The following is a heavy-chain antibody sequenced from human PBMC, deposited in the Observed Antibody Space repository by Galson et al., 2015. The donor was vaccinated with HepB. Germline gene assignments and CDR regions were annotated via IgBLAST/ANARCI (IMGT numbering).Heavy chain of an antibody. Sequence: QSGAEVKKPGESLKISCKGSGYSFTSYWIGWVRQMPGKGLEWMGIIYPGDSDTRYSPSFQGQVTISADKSISTAYLQWSSLKASDTAMYYCARRKGVAGPRNYYYGMDVWGQGTTVTVSS. CDR3: ARRKGVAGPRNYYYGMDV. CDR1: GYSFTSYW. V-gene: IGHV5-51*01. J-gene: IGHJ6*02. CDR2: IYPGDSDT. D-gene: IGHD6-19*01.